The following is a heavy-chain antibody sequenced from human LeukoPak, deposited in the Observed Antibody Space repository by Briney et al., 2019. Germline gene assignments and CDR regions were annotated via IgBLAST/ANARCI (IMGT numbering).Heavy chain of an antibody. V-gene: IGHV3-23*01. CDR2: ISGSGSSS. CDR1: GFTFSNYA. D-gene: IGHD3-10*01. CDR3: AKDFLYNVVDY. Sequence: GGSPRLSCAASGFTFSNYAMTWVRQAPGMGLEWVSSISGSGSSSYYADSVKGRFTVSRDNSKNTLHLQMDSLRAEDTAVYYCAKDFLYNVVDYWGQGTLVAASS. J-gene: IGHJ4*02.